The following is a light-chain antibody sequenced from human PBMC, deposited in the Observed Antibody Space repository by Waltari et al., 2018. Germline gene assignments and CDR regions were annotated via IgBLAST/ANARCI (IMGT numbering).Light chain of an antibody. Sequence: QSALTQPPSASGSPGQSVTISCTGTSSDVGGYNYVSWCQQHPGKAPKLVIYEVSNRPSGVPDRFSGSTPGNTASLTVSGLQAEDEADYYCSSYAGSNNPVVFGGGTKLTVL. CDR3: SSYAGSNNPVV. J-gene: IGLJ2*01. CDR1: SSDVGGYNY. V-gene: IGLV2-8*01. CDR2: EVS.